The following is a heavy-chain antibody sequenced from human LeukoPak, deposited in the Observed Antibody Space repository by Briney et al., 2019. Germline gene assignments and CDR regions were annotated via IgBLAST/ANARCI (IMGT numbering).Heavy chain of an antibody. Sequence: ASVKVSCKASGYTFSNYGISWVRQAPGQGLEWMGWINPNSGGTNYAQKFQGWVTMTRDTSISTAYMELRRLRSDDPAVYYCARGPVAARYGMDVWGQGTTVTVSS. D-gene: IGHD6-19*01. CDR1: GYTFSNYG. CDR3: ARGPVAARYGMDV. V-gene: IGHV1-2*04. CDR2: INPNSGGT. J-gene: IGHJ6*02.